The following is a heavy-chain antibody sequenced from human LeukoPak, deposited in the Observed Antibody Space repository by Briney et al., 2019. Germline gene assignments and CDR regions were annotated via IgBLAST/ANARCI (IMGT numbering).Heavy chain of an antibody. J-gene: IGHJ4*02. D-gene: IGHD3-22*01. CDR3: ARDGSSGYYLFDY. Sequence: PSETLSLTCAVSGVSISSNNWWSWVRQPPGKGLEWIGEIYHSGNTNFNPSLRSRVTISVDTSKNQFSLKLSSVTAADTAVYYCARDGSSGYYLFDYWGQGTLVTVSS. V-gene: IGHV4-4*02. CDR1: GVSISSNNW. CDR2: IYHSGNT.